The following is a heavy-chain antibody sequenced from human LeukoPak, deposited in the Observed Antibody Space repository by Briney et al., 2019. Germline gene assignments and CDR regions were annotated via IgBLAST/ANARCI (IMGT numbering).Heavy chain of an antibody. J-gene: IGHJ4*02. CDR2: INPNSGGT. Sequence: ASVKVSCKASGYTFTGYYVHCVRQAPGQRLEWMGLINPNSGGTNYAQKFQVRVTMTRDTSISTAYMELSRLRSDDTAVYYCARDLGGDYAYFDYWGQGTLVTVSS. V-gene: IGHV1-2*02. CDR3: ARDLGGDYAYFDY. CDR1: GYTFTGYY. D-gene: IGHD4-17*01.